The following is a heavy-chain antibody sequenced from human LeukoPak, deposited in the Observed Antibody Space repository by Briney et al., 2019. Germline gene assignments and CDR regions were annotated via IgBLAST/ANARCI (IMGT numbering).Heavy chain of an antibody. V-gene: IGHV3-23*01. D-gene: IGHD3-22*01. Sequence: PGGSLRLSCAASGFTFSSYAMSWVRQAPGKGLEWVSAISGSGGNTYYADSVKGRFTISRDNSKNTLYLQMNSLRAEDTAVYYCAKRAYDSSGSYYFDYWGQGTLVTVSS. CDR1: GFTFSSYA. J-gene: IGHJ4*02. CDR2: ISGSGGNT. CDR3: AKRAYDSSGSYYFDY.